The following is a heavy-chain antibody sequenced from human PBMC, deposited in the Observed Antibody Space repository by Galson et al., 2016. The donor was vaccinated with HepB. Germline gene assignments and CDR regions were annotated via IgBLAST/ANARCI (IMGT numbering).Heavy chain of an antibody. CDR2: ISSSASSK. Sequence: SLRLSCAGSGVTFSSSSMSWVRQAPGKGLEWISFISSSASSKYYSDSVKGRFTVSRDNGNNSVYLQMNSLRAEDTAVYYCARVVGVRHSGNYYYGMDVWGQGTTVTVSS. V-gene: IGHV3-48*03. CDR1: GVTFSSSS. D-gene: IGHD6-19*01. J-gene: IGHJ6*02. CDR3: ARVVGVRHSGNYYYGMDV.